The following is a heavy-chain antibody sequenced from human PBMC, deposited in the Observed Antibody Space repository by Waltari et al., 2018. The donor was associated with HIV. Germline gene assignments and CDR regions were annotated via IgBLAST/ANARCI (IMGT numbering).Heavy chain of an antibody. J-gene: IGHJ2*01. D-gene: IGHD4-4*01. Sequence: QVQLVESGGGVVQPGRSLRLSCAASGFSMSTYCMHWVRQAPGKGLEWVALIGFDGRNEYYSDSVKGRLIISRDNSKSTLYLQMNSLRVEDTAVYFCARDQDYMGRLSYFDLWGRGTLVTVSS. CDR3: ARDQDYMGRLSYFDL. CDR2: IGFDGRNE. V-gene: IGHV3-33*01. CDR1: GFSMSTYC.